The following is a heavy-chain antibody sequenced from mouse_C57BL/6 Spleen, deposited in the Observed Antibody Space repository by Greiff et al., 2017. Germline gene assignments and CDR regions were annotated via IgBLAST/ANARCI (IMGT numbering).Heavy chain of an antibody. D-gene: IGHD2-4*01. Sequence: QVQLQQSGAELVKPGASVKISCKASGYAFSSYWMNWVKQRPGQGLEWIGQIYPGDGDTNYNGKFKGKATLTADKSSSTAYMQFSSLTSEDSAVYFCARYDYDDAMDDWGQGTSVSASS. J-gene: IGHJ4*01. CDR3: ARYDYDDAMDD. CDR2: IYPGDGDT. V-gene: IGHV1-80*01. CDR1: GYAFSSYW.